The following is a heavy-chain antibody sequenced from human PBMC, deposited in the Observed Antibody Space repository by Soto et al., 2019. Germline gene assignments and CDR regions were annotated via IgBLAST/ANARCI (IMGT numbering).Heavy chain of an antibody. CDR3: ARGYGHFVWGSYRD. CDR1: GFTFSSHA. Sequence: EVQLVESGGGLVQPGGSLRLSCVASGFTFSSHAMHWVRQAPGKGLEYVSAISSNGGSTYYANSVKGRFTISRDNSKNTLHLQMGSLRAEDMAVYYCARGYGHFVWGSYRDWGQGTLVTVSS. V-gene: IGHV3-64*01. D-gene: IGHD3-16*01. J-gene: IGHJ4*02. CDR2: ISSNGGST.